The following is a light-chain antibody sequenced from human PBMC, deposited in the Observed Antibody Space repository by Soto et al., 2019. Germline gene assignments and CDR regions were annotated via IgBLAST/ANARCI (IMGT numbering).Light chain of an antibody. V-gene: IGKV1-39*01. CDR1: QRISTY. J-gene: IGKJ2*01. Sequence: DIQMTQFPSSLSASVGDRVTITCRASQRISTYLNWYQQKPGKAPKLLIYAASSLQSGVPSTFSGSGSGTDFTLTISSMQPEEFATYYCQQSFTTPRTFGQGTKLEIK. CDR2: AAS. CDR3: QQSFTTPRT.